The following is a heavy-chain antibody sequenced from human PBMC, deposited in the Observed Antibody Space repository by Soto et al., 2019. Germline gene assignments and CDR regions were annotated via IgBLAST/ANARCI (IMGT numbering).Heavy chain of an antibody. D-gene: IGHD2-2*03. J-gene: IGHJ6*02. CDR1: GFTFSSYG. CDR2: IWYDGSNK. Sequence: QVQLVESGGGVVQPGRSLRLSCAASGFTFSSYGIHWVRQAPGKGLEWVAVIWYDGSNKYYADSVKGRFTISRDNSKNTLYLQMNSLRADDTAVYYCARDWVDIVVVPAAPSGMDVWGQGTTVTVSS. CDR3: ARDWVDIVVVPAAPSGMDV. V-gene: IGHV3-33*01.